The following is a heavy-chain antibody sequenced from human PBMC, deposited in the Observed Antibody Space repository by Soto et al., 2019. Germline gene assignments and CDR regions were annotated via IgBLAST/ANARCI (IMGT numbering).Heavy chain of an antibody. CDR3: ARAKWSPYYYNGMDV. Sequence: ASVKVSCKASGGTFSSYAISWVRQAPVQGREWMGGIIPIFGTANYAQKFQGRVTITADESTSTAYMELSSLRSEDTAVYYCARAKWSPYYYNGMDVCGQGTMVTVSS. J-gene: IGHJ6*02. V-gene: IGHV1-69*13. CDR1: GGTFSSYA. CDR2: IIPIFGTA. D-gene: IGHD2-15*01.